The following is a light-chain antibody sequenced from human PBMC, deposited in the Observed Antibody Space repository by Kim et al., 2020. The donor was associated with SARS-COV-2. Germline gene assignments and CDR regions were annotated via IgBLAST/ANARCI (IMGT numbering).Light chain of an antibody. CDR2: GKN. Sequence: ALGQTARNTCQGDSLRSYYASWYQQKPGQAPVLVIYGKNNRPSGIPDRFSGSSSGNTASLTITGAQAEDEADYYCNSRDSSGNHWVFGGGTQLTVL. J-gene: IGLJ3*02. CDR3: NSRDSSGNHWV. V-gene: IGLV3-19*01. CDR1: SLRSYY.